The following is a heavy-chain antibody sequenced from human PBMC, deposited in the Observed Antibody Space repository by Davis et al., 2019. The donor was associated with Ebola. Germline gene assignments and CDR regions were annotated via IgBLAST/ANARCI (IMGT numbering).Heavy chain of an antibody. D-gene: IGHD7-27*01. CDR3: ARRWGSDY. CDR2: ISRGDTTM. Sequence: PGGSLRLSCVASGFTFSSYEVNWVRQAPGKGLECVSYISRGDTTMQYADSVKGRFPVSRDNAKKSLYLQMNSLRAEDTAVYYCARRWGSDYWGQGTLVTVSS. CDR1: GFTFSSYE. J-gene: IGHJ4*02. V-gene: IGHV3-48*03.